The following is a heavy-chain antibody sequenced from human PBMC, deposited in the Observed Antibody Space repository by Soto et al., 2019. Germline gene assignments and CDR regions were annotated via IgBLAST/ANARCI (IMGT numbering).Heavy chain of an antibody. CDR3: ARSGPPAGY. CDR1: GYTFTSSA. Sequence: QVQLVQSGAEVKKPGASVKVSCKASGYTFTSSAISWVRQAPGQGLEWMGCISAYNGNTNYAQMLQGRVTMTTDTATTPAYMERRSLRSDDTAVYYWARSGPPAGYWSQGTLVTVSS. J-gene: IGHJ4*02. CDR2: ISAYNGNT. V-gene: IGHV1-18*01. D-gene: IGHD3-10*01.